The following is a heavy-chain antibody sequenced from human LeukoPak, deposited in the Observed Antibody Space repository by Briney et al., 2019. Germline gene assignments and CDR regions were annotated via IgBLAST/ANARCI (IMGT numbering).Heavy chain of an antibody. V-gene: IGHV1-46*01. CDR1: GYTFTSYY. D-gene: IGHD7-27*01. J-gene: IGHJ3*02. CDR3: ARARLTGDAFDI. Sequence: ASVKVSCKASGYTFTSYYMHWVRQAPGQGLEWMGIINPSGGSTSYAQKFQGRVTMTTDTSTSTAYMELRSLRSDDTAVYYCARARLTGDAFDIWGQGTMVTVSS. CDR2: INPSGGST.